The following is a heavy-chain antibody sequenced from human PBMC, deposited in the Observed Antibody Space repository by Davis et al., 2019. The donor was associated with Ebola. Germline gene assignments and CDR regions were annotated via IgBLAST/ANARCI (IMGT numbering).Heavy chain of an antibody. J-gene: IGHJ6*04. Sequence: GGSLRLSCAASGFTFSSYSMNWVRQAPGKGLEWVSSISSSSSYIYYADSVKGRLTISRDNAKNSLYLQLNSLRAEDTAVYYCARGADFDWLGGMDVWGKGTTVTVSS. CDR3: ARGADFDWLGGMDV. V-gene: IGHV3-21*01. CDR1: GFTFSSYS. D-gene: IGHD3-9*01. CDR2: ISSSSSYI.